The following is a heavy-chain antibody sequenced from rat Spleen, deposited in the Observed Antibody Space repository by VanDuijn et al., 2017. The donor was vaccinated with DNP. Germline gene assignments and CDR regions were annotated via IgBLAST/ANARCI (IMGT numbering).Heavy chain of an antibody. CDR2: ISTSGDTT. J-gene: IGHJ4*01. D-gene: IGHD4-3*01. CDR1: GFSLTSYN. Sequence: VQLKESGPGLVQPSQTLSLTCTVAGFSLTSYNVHWVRQPPGKGLEWVATISTSGDTTYYPDSVKGRFTISRDNAKSTLYLQINSLRSEDMATYYCARWNSGYYAMDAWGQGTSVTVSS. CDR3: ARWNSGYYAMDA. V-gene: IGHV5-46*01.